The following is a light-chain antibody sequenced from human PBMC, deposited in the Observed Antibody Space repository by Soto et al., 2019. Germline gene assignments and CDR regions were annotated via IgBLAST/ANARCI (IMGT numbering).Light chain of an antibody. V-gene: IGKV3-11*01. Sequence: EIVLTQSPAPLSLSPGERATLSCRASQSVSSYLAWYQQKPGQAPRLLIYDASNRATGIPARFSGSGSGTDFTLTISSLEPEDFAVYYCQQRSNWLTFGGGTKVEIK. J-gene: IGKJ4*01. CDR1: QSVSSY. CDR3: QQRSNWLT. CDR2: DAS.